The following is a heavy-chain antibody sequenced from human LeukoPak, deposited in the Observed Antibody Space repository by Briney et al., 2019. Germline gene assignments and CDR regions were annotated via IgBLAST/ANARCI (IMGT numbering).Heavy chain of an antibody. J-gene: IGHJ3*02. D-gene: IGHD3-10*01. CDR2: IFYSGST. Sequence: SGTLSLTCAVSGDSISSSNRWSWVRQPPGKGLEWIGNIFYSGSTYYSPSLKSRVTISLDTSRNQFSLKLNSVTAADTAVYYCAKSNGYGLVDIWGQGTMVTVSS. V-gene: IGHV4-4*02. CDR1: GDSISSSNR. CDR3: AKSNGYGLVDI.